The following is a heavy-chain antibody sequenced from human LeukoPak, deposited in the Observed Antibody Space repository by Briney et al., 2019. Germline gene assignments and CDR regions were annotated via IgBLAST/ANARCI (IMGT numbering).Heavy chain of an antibody. D-gene: IGHD5-12*01. J-gene: IGHJ4*02. CDR3: ARVRYSGYDQADY. CDR2: IDPGDSDT. Sequence: GESLNISCKGSGYSFTCYWIGWVRQMSGKGLEGMGIIDPGDSDTRYSPSLQGQVTISADKSISTAYLQRSRLKASDTGIYYCARVRYSGYDQADYWGQGTLVTVSS. V-gene: IGHV5-51*01. CDR1: GYSFTCYW.